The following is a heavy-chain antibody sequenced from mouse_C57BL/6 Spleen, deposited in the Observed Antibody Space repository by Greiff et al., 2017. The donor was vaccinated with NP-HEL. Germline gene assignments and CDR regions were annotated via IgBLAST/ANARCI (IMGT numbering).Heavy chain of an antibody. V-gene: IGHV1-64*01. D-gene: IGHD2-5*01. CDR2: IHPNSGST. Sequence: VQLQQPGAELVKPGASVKLSCKASGYTFTSYWMHWVKQRPGQGLEWIGMIHPNSGSTNYNEKFKSKATLTVDKSSSTAYMQLSSLTSEDSAVYYGARLYYSNFLWFAYWGQGTLVTVSA. J-gene: IGHJ3*01. CDR1: GYTFTSYW. CDR3: ARLYYSNFLWFAY.